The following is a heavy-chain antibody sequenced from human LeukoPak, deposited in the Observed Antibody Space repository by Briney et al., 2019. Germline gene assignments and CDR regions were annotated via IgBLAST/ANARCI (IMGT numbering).Heavy chain of an antibody. D-gene: IGHD5-12*01. CDR1: RDSISSYY. CDR2: IYYSEST. V-gene: IGHV4-59*01. Sequence: SETLSLTCTVSRDSISSYYWSWIRQPPGKGLEWIGYIYYSESTNYNPSLKSRVTISVGTSKNQFSLKVSSVTAADTAVYYCARVLRGYGYYFDYWGQGTLVTVSS. J-gene: IGHJ4*02. CDR3: ARVLRGYGYYFDY.